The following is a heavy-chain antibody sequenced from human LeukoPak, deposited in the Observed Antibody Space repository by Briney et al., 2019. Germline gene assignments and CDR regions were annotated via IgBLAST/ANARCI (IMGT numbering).Heavy chain of an antibody. CDR1: GFTFSSYS. V-gene: IGHV3-21*01. D-gene: IGHD5-24*01. CDR2: ISSSSSYI. J-gene: IGHJ4*02. Sequence: KPGGSLRLSCAASGFTFSSYSMNWVRQAPGKGLEWVSSISSSSSYIYYADSVKGRFTISRDNAKNSLYLQMNSLRDEDTAVYYCAREASVEMATNPLDYWGQGTLVTVSS. CDR3: AREASVEMATNPLDY.